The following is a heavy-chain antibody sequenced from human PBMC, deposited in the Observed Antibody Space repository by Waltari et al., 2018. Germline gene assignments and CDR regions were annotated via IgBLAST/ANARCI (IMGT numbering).Heavy chain of an antibody. CDR1: GFPFNGHS. D-gene: IGHD3-3*01. CDR3: ARCHWTWLDP. V-gene: IGHV3-7*01. Sequence: EVQLVESGGGLVQPGGSLSLSCAASGFPFNGHSPPGVRQAPGKGLEWVANINEDGSEKRYMDSVKGRFTVSRDNARNSLYLQMNSLRAEDTAVYYCARCHWTWLDPWGQGTLVTVSS. J-gene: IGHJ5*02. CDR2: INEDGSEK.